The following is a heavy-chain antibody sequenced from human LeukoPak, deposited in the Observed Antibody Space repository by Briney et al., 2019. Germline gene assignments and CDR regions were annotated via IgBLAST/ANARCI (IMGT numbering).Heavy chain of an antibody. V-gene: IGHV4-59*01. CDR3: ARVGGTNYYYYGMDV. CDR2: IYYSGST. CDR1: GGSISNYY. Sequence: SEALSLTCTVSGGSISNYYWSWIRQPPGKGLEWIGYIYYSGSTNYNPSLKSRVTISVDTSKNQFSLKLSSVTAADTAVYYCARVGGTNYYYYGMDVWGQGTTVTVSS. D-gene: IGHD1-26*01. J-gene: IGHJ6*02.